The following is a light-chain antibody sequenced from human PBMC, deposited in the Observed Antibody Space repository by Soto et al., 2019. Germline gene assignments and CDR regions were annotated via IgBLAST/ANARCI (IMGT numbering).Light chain of an antibody. V-gene: IGKV1-39*01. Sequence: DIQMTQSPSSLSASVGDRVTITFRASEGISSYLNWYQLKPGTAPKLLIYAASNLQSGVPPRFSGSGSGKDFTLTIAALQPDDFATYYCHQSFSSPRTFGQGTKV. J-gene: IGKJ1*01. CDR3: HQSFSSPRT. CDR1: EGISSY. CDR2: AAS.